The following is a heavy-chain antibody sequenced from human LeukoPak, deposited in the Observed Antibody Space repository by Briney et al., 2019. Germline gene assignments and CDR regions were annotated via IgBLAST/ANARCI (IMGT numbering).Heavy chain of an antibody. CDR2: MNPDGGEK. CDR3: ARVPLLYGYVTGRLGYFDY. Sequence: GGSLRLSCAASGFTFSSYWMSWVRQAPGKGLEWVANMNPDGGEKFFVDSVKGRFTISRDNAKNSLFLQMNSLRAVDTAVYYCARVPLLYGYVTGRLGYFDYWGQGTLVTVSS. D-gene: IGHD3-10*02. J-gene: IGHJ4*02. CDR1: GFTFSSYW. V-gene: IGHV3-7*03.